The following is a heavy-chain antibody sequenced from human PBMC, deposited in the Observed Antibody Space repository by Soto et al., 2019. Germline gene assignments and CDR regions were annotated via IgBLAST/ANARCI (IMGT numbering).Heavy chain of an antibody. CDR1: GFAFSRHA. Sequence: QVQLVESGGGVVQPGRSLRLSCTPSGFAFSRHAMHWVRQAPGKGLEWVAVIWFDGSQKHYADTVKDRFTISRDNSTEKPFLQMNNMRPDAAAVYFSARRTTLEGGGLDTWGQGTLLT. CDR3: ARRTTLEGGGLDT. J-gene: IGHJ5*02. CDR2: IWFDGSQK. D-gene: IGHD5-12*01. V-gene: IGHV3-33*01.